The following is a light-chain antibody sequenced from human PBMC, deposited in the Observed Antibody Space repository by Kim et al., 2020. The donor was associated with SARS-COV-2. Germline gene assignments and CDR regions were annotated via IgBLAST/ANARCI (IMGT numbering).Light chain of an antibody. CDR1: SLRSYY. J-gene: IGLJ1*01. CDR2: GRN. Sequence: LGQKVRITCQGDSLRSYYASWYQQKPGQPPVLVIYGRNKPSGVIQRRFGGSRGETAALIITGAQEAEEDEDYCHNPDSSRSNNYVFGTGTKVTVL. V-gene: IGLV3-19*01. CDR3: HNPDSSRSNNYV.